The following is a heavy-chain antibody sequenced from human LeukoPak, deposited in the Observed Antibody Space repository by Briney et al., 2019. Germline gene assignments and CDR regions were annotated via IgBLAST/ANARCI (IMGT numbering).Heavy chain of an antibody. D-gene: IGHD6-13*01. V-gene: IGHV3-23*01. J-gene: IGHJ4*02. CDR3: AKDGSSWFRRPGGVRGGHLEDFYTDY. CDR1: GFTFSSYA. Sequence: GGPLRLSCAASGFTFSSYAMSWVRQAPGKGLEWVSAISGSGGSTYYADSVKGQFTISRDNSKNTLYLQMNSLRAEDTAVYYCAKDGSSWFRRPGGVRGGHLEDFYTDYWGQGTLVTVSS. CDR2: ISGSGGST.